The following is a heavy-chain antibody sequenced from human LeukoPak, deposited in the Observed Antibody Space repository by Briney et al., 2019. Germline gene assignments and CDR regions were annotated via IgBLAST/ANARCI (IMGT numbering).Heavy chain of an antibody. J-gene: IGHJ4*02. CDR1: GFTFSSYA. D-gene: IGHD2-15*01. CDR2: IDSSGSDI. Sequence: GGSLRLSCAASGFTFSSYAMSWVRQAPGKGLEWVSHIDSSGSDIYYADSVKGRFTISRDNAKNSLYLQMDSLGAEDTAVYYCVREGSAGGFDYWGQGTLVAVSS. CDR3: VREGSAGGFDY. V-gene: IGHV3-21*05.